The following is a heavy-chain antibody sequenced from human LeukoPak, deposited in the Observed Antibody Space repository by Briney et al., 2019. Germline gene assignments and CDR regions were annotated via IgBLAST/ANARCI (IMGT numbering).Heavy chain of an antibody. D-gene: IGHD4-17*01. J-gene: IGHJ3*02. CDR1: GGSISSYY. CDR2: INHSGST. V-gene: IGHV4-34*01. Sequence: SETLSLTCTVSGGSISSYYWSWIRQPPGKGLEWIGEINHSGSTNYNPSLKSRVTISVDTSKNQFSLKLSSVTAADPAVYYCARYKDYGDCLRAFDIWGQGTMVTVSS. CDR3: ARYKDYGDCLRAFDI.